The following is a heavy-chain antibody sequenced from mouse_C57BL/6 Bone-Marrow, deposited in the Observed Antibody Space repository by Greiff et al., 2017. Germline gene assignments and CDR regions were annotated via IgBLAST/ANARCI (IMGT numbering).Heavy chain of an antibody. CDR1: GFTFTDYY. CDR2: IRNKANGYTT. D-gene: IGHD1-1*01. J-gene: IGHJ4*01. Sequence: EVQLVESGGGLVQPGGSLSLSCAASGFTFTDYYMSWVRQPPGKALEWLGFIRNKANGYTTEYSASVKGRFTISRDNSQSILYLQMNALRAEDSATYYCARSLITTVALYYYAMDYWGQGNSVTVSS. V-gene: IGHV7-3*01. CDR3: ARSLITTVALYYYAMDY.